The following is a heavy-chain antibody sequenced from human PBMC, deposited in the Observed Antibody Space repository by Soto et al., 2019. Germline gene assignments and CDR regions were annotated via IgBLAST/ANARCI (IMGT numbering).Heavy chain of an antibody. CDR1: GFTFSSYG. Sequence: GGSLRLSCAASGFTFSSYGMHWVRQAPGKGLEWVAVIWYDGSNKYYADSVKGRFTISRDNTKNTLYLQMNSLRAEDAAVYYCAREQQPGYYYDYYMDVWGKGTTVTVSS. CDR2: IWYDGSNK. CDR3: AREQQPGYYYDYYMDV. D-gene: IGHD6-13*01. J-gene: IGHJ6*03. V-gene: IGHV3-33*08.